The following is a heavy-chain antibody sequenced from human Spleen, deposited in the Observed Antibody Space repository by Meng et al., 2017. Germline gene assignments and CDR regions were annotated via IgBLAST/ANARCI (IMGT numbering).Heavy chain of an antibody. D-gene: IGHD2/OR15-2a*01. CDR3: GRDLGGFYGA. V-gene: IGHV3-74*01. Sequence: EVQLVESGGGLVRPGGSLRLSCAASGFTFSSYLMHWVRQAPEKGLVWVSHINADGSSTTYADSVKGRFTIYRDNGENTLYLQMNSLRVEDTGVYYCGRDLGGFYGAWGRGALVTVSS. J-gene: IGHJ5*02. CDR2: INADGSST. CDR1: GFTFSSYL.